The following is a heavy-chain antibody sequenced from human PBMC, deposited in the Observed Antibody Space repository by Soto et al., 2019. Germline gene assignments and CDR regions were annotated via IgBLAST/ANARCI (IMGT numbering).Heavy chain of an antibody. J-gene: IGHJ4*02. D-gene: IGHD2-21*02. CDR3: ASGHCSGDCYSDY. CDR2: INSGNGDT. CDR1: GYTFSNYP. Sequence: QVPLVQSGAEVKEPGASVKVSCKASGYTFSNYPIHWVRQAPGQGLEWLGWINSGNGDTKCSQKLQGRVTITWDTSATTTYIELSSLRSEDTAVYYCASGHCSGDCYSDYWGQGTLVTVSS. V-gene: IGHV1-3*04.